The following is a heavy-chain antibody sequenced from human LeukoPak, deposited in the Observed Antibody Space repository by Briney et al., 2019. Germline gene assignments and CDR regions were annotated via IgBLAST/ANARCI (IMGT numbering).Heavy chain of an antibody. D-gene: IGHD3-10*01. CDR2: ISAYNGNT. V-gene: IGHV1-18*01. CDR1: GGTFSSYA. Sequence: ASVKVSCKASGGTFSSYAISWVRQAPGQGLEWMGWISAYNGNTNYAQKLQGRVTMTTDTSTSTAYMELRSLRSDDTAVYYCARGMVRGVLTGYWGQGTLVTVSS. CDR3: ARGMVRGVLTGY. J-gene: IGHJ4*02.